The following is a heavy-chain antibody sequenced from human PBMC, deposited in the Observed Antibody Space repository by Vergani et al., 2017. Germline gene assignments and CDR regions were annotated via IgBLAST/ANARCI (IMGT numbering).Heavy chain of an antibody. CDR3: ASSNWNHVRPIYAFDI. CDR1: GYTFTGYY. CDR2: INPNSGGT. V-gene: IGHV1-2*02. D-gene: IGHD1-14*01. J-gene: IGHJ3*02. Sequence: QVQLVQSGAEVKKPGASVKVSCKASGYTFTGYYTHWVRQAPGQGLEWMGWINPNSGGTNYAQKFQGRVTMTRDTSISTAYMELSRLRSDDTAVYYCASSNWNHVRPIYAFDIWGQGTMVTVSS.